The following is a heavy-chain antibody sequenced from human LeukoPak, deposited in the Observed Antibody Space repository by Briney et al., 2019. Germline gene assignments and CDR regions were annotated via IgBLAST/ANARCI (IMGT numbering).Heavy chain of an antibody. CDR1: GYTITDYA. D-gene: IGHD2-2*01. V-gene: IGHV7-4-1*02. J-gene: IGHJ4*02. Sequence: ASEKVSCKASGYTITDYAVNWVRQATGQGLEWMGWINTDTGNPTYAQGFTGRFVFSLDTSVSTAYLQINTLKAEDTAVYYCARGRYCSTNSCRLDYWGQGTLVTVSS. CDR3: ARGRYCSTNSCRLDY. CDR2: INTDTGNP.